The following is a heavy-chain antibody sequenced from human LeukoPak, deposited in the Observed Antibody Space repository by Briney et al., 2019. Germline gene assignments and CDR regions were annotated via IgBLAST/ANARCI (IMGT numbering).Heavy chain of an antibody. CDR3: ARTYYYDSSGYREDWFDP. V-gene: IGHV3-21*05. Sequence: GGSLRLSCAASGFTFSSYSMNRVRQAPGKGLEWVSHISNGSGSISYADSVKGRFTISRDNAKKSLYLQMNSLRAEDTAVYYCARTYYYDSSGYREDWFDPWGQGTLVTVSS. CDR1: GFTFSSYS. D-gene: IGHD3-22*01. J-gene: IGHJ5*02. CDR2: ISNGSGSI.